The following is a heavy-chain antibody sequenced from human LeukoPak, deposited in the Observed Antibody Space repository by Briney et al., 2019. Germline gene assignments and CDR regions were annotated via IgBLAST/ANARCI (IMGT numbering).Heavy chain of an antibody. J-gene: IGHJ4*02. CDR1: GGSISSYY. CDR3: ARYDYDWFLDY. V-gene: IGHV4-59*01. Sequence: TASETLSLTCIVSGGSISSYYWSWIRQPPGKGLEWIGYIYYTGSTNYDPSLKSRVTISLDTSNNQFSLRLSSVTAADTAVYYCARYDYDWFLDYWGQGTWSPSPQ. CDR2: IYYTGST. D-gene: IGHD3-22*01.